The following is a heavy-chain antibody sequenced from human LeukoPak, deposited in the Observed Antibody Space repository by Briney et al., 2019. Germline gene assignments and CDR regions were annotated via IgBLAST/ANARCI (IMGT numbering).Heavy chain of an antibody. Sequence: ASVKVSCKASGYTFTGYYMHWVRQAPGQGLEWMGRINPNSGGTNYAQKFQSRVTMTRDTSISTAYMELSRLRSDDTAVYYCARVSGRGNWFDPWGQGTLVTVSS. J-gene: IGHJ5*02. CDR2: INPNSGGT. V-gene: IGHV1-2*06. D-gene: IGHD2/OR15-2a*01. CDR1: GYTFTGYY. CDR3: ARVSGRGNWFDP.